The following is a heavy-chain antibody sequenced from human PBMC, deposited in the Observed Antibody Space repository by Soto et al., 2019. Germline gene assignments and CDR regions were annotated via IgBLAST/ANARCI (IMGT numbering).Heavy chain of an antibody. Sequence: PGGSLSLSCQASGFTFSSHWMHWVRQVPGKGLMWVSRIDSDGDYTDYADSVKGRFTISRDNAKNTLYLQMNSLTADDTAVYYCARGTVAASGIDYWGQGTLVTVS. CDR3: ARGTVAASGIDY. CDR1: GFTFSSHW. CDR2: IDSDGDYT. J-gene: IGHJ4*02. D-gene: IGHD6-13*01. V-gene: IGHV3-74*01.